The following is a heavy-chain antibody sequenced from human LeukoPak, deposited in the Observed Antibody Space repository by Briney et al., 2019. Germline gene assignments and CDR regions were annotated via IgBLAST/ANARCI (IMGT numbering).Heavy chain of an antibody. V-gene: IGHV3-23*01. J-gene: IGHJ3*02. CDR1: GFRFSMYG. D-gene: IGHD2-2*01. CDR2: IRNSGDST. CDR3: AKEMPNTGAFDI. Sequence: GGSLRLSCAVSGFRFSMYGMSWVRQAPGKGLEWVTGIRNSGDSTYYADSVKGRFTISRDNSKNTLYLQTNSLRAEDAAVYYCAKEMPNTGAFDIWGQGTMVTVSS.